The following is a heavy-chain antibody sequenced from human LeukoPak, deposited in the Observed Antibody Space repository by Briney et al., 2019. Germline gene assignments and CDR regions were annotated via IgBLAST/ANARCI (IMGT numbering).Heavy chain of an antibody. V-gene: IGHV3-23*01. CDR1: GFTFSSSG. CDR3: AKVSGGVVGADGTFDY. CDR2: ITYSGGST. J-gene: IGHJ4*02. Sequence: GGSLRLSCAASGFTFSSSGMSWVRQAPGKGLEWVSSITYSGGSTYYADSVKGRFAISRDNSRNTLYLQMHSLRAEDTAVYYCAKVSGGVVGADGTFDYWGQGTLVTVSS. D-gene: IGHD1-26*01.